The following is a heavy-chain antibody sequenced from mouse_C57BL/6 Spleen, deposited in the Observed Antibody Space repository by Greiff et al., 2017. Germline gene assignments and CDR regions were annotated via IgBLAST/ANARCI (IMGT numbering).Heavy chain of an antibody. CDR3: ARYGYDGWYFDV. CDR2: IYPRSGNT. CDR1: GYTFTSYG. D-gene: IGHD2-2*01. J-gene: IGHJ1*03. V-gene: IGHV1-81*01. Sequence: VQLQQSGAELARPGASVKLSCKASGYTFTSYGISWVKQRTGQGLEWIGEIYPRSGNTYYNEKFKGKATLTADKSSSTAYMELRSLTSEDSAVYFCARYGYDGWYFDVGGTGTTGTVSS.